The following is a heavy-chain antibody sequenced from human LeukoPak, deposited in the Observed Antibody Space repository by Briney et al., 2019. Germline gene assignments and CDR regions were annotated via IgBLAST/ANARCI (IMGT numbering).Heavy chain of an antibody. Sequence: SETLSLTCAVYGGSFSGYYWSWIRQPPGKGXXXXGEINHSGSTNYNPSLKSRVTISVDTSKNQFSLKLSSVTAADTAVYYCARRIVVITTLDYWGQGTLVTVSS. J-gene: IGHJ4*02. CDR1: GGSFSGYY. CDR2: INHSGST. D-gene: IGHD3-22*01. CDR3: ARRIVVITTLDY. V-gene: IGHV4-34*01.